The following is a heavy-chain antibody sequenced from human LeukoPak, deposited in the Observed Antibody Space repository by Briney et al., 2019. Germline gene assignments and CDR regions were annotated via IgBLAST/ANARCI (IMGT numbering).Heavy chain of an antibody. Sequence: ASVKDSFKASRYTFTSYGINWVRQAPGQGLELMGWISAYNGNTNYAQKLQGRVTMTTDTSTSTAYMELRSLRSDDTAVYYCARNLWFGELGQDYFDYWGQGTLVTGYS. CDR1: RYTFTSYG. V-gene: IGHV1-18*01. D-gene: IGHD3-10*01. CDR2: ISAYNGNT. CDR3: ARNLWFGELGQDYFDY. J-gene: IGHJ4*02.